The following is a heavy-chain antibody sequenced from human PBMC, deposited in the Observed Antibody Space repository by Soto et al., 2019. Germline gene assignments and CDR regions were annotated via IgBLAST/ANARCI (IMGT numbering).Heavy chain of an antibody. V-gene: IGHV3-7*01. CDR1: GFTFSSYW. CDR3: ARAGPYYYASGSYYTGGWFDP. D-gene: IGHD3-10*01. Sequence: EVQLVESGGGLVQPGGSLRLSCAASGFTFSSYWMSWVRQAPGKGLECVANIKQDGSEKYYVDSVKGRFTISRDNAKNSLYLQMNSLRAEDTAVYYCARAGPYYYASGSYYTGGWFDPWGQGTLVTVSS. CDR2: IKQDGSEK. J-gene: IGHJ5*02.